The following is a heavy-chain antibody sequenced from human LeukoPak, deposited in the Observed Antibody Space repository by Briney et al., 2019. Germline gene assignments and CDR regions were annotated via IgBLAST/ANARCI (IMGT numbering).Heavy chain of an antibody. CDR2: MNPNSGNT. D-gene: IGHD2-15*01. CDR3: ARGAPGSYCSGGSCPYFDY. J-gene: IGHJ4*02. V-gene: IGHV1-8*01. Sequence: ASVKISCKASGYTFSSYDINWVRQAAGQGPEWMGWMNPNSGNTAYAQNFQGRVIMTRNTSISTAYMELSSLRSEDTAVYYCARGAPGSYCSGGSCPYFDYWGQGTLVSVSS. CDR1: GYTFSSYD.